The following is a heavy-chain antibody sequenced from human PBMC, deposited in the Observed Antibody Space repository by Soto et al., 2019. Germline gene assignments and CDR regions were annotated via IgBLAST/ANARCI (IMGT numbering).Heavy chain of an antibody. Sequence: GGSLRLSCAASGFTFSSYWMHWVRQAPGKGLVWVSRINSDGSSTGYADSVKGRFTISRDNAKNTLYLQMNSLRAEDTAVYYCASVHLVGAKGGYAFDIWGQGTMVTVSS. CDR2: INSDGSST. V-gene: IGHV3-74*01. J-gene: IGHJ3*02. CDR1: GFTFSSYW. CDR3: ASVHLVGAKGGYAFDI. D-gene: IGHD1-26*01.